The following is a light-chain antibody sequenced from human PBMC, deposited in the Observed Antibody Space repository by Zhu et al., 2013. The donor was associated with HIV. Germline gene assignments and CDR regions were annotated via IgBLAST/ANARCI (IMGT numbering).Light chain of an antibody. Sequence: AIRMTQSPSSVSASTGDRVSITCRATQGISSYLAWYQQKPGRAPDLLIYSTSTLQSGVPSRFSGSGSGTGFTLTISSLQAEDVATYYCQKYNSAPLTFGPGTKVDIK. CDR3: QKYNSAPLT. V-gene: IGKV1-8*01. CDR1: QGISSY. CDR2: STS. J-gene: IGKJ3*01.